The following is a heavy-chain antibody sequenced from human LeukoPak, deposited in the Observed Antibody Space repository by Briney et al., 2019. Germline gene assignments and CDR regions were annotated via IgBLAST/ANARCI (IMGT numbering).Heavy chain of an antibody. CDR3: ARGRGLYYYGSGSRRNYFDY. Sequence: PSETLSLTCAVYGGSLSGYYCSWIRQPSGKGLEWIGEINHSGSTNYNPSLKSRVTISVDTSKNQFSLKLSPVTAADTAVYYCARGRGLYYYGSGSRRNYFDYWGQVTLVSVSS. CDR1: GGSLSGYY. J-gene: IGHJ4*02. CDR2: INHSGST. D-gene: IGHD3-10*01. V-gene: IGHV4-34*01.